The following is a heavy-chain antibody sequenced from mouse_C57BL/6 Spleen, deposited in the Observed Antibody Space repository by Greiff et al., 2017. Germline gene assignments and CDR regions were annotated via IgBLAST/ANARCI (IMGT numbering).Heavy chain of an antibody. CDR3: ARAAYYSNPFDY. CDR2: IDPSDSYT. CDR1: GYTFTSYW. V-gene: IGHV1-69*01. J-gene: IGHJ2*01. D-gene: IGHD2-5*01. Sequence: VKLQQPGAELVMPGASVKLSCKASGYTFTSYWMHWVKQRPGQGLEWIGEIDPSDSYTNYNQKFKGKSTLTVDKSSSTAYMQRSSLTSEDSAVYYCARAAYYSNPFDYWGQGTTLTVSS.